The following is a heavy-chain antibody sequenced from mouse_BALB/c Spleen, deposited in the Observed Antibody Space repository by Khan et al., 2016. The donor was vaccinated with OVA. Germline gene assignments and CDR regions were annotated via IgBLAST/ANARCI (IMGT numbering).Heavy chain of an antibody. CDR1: GYTFTSYW. Sequence: QVQLKQSGAELVKPGASVKLSCKASGYTFTSYWMHWVKQRPGQGLEWIGKINPSNGRTNYSEKVKIKATLTADKSSSTAYIHRSNLTSEDSAVYYCARGVLNYAMDYWGQGTSVTVSS. CDR3: ARGVLNYAMDY. J-gene: IGHJ4*01. V-gene: IGHV1S81*02. CDR2: INPSNGRT.